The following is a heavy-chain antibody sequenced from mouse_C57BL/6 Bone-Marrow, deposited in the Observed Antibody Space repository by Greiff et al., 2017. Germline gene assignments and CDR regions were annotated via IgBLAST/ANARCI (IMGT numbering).Heavy chain of an antibody. V-gene: IGHV1-63*01. CDR3: ARSAYSKRDYFDY. J-gene: IGHJ2*01. Sequence: QVQLKESGAELVRPGTSVKMSCKASGYTFTNYWIGWAKQRPGHGLEWIGDIYPGGGYTNYNEQFKGKATLTADKSSSTAYMQFSSLTSEDSAIYYCARSAYSKRDYFDYWGQGTTLTVSS. CDR1: GYTFTNYW. D-gene: IGHD2-5*01. CDR2: IYPGGGYT.